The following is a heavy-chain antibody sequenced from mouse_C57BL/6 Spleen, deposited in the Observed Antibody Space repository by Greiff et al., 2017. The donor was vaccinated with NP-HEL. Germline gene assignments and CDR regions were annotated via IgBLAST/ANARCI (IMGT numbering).Heavy chain of an antibody. V-gene: IGHV14-4*01. D-gene: IGHD1-1*01. CDR2: IDPENGDT. CDR3: TTNGSTHFDY. Sequence: EVQLQQSGAELVRPGASVKLSCTASGFNIKDDYMHWVKQRPEQGLEWIGWIDPENGDTEYASKFQGKATITADTSSTTAYLQLSSLTSEDTAVYYCTTNGSTHFDYWGQGTTLTVSS. J-gene: IGHJ2*01. CDR1: GFNIKDDY.